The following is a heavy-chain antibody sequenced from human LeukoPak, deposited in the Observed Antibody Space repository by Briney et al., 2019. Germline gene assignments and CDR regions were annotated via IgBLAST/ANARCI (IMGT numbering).Heavy chain of an antibody. CDR1: GGSINSY. D-gene: IGHD3-10*01. CDR2: ISGSGIT. V-gene: IGHV4-4*07. CDR3: ARDSGTTGEVKFDP. J-gene: IGHJ5*02. Sequence: SETLSLTCTVSGGSINSYWNWIRQPAGKGLEWIGRISGSGITTYNPSLKSRLSISIDTSKNQFSLKLMSVTAADTAVYYCARDSGTTGEVKFDPWGQGTLVTVSS.